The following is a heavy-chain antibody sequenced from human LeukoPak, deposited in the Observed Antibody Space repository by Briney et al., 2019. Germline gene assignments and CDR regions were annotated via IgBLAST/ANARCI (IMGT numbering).Heavy chain of an antibody. J-gene: IGHJ4*02. Sequence: GGSLRLSCAASGFTFSSYSMNWVRQAPGKGLEWVSSISSSSSYIYYADSVKGRFTISRDNAKNSLYLQMNSLRAEDTAVYYCARDSIPGSSSSPPDYWGQGTLVTVSS. V-gene: IGHV3-21*01. CDR2: ISSSSSYI. CDR1: GFTFSSYS. CDR3: ARDSIPGSSSSPPDY. D-gene: IGHD6-6*01.